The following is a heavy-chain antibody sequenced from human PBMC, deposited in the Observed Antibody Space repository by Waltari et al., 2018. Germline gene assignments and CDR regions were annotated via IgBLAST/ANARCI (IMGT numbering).Heavy chain of an antibody. D-gene: IGHD3-16*01. V-gene: IGHV4-39*01. CDR3: ARLMRYYYYMDV. CDR2: IYYSGST. Sequence: QLQLQESGPGLVKPSETLSLTCTVSGGSISSSSYYWGWIRQPPGKGLEWSGSIYYSGSTYYTPSLKSRVTISVDTSKTQFSLKLSSVTAADTAVYYCARLMRYYYYMDVWGKGTTVTVSS. CDR1: GGSISSSSYY. J-gene: IGHJ6*03.